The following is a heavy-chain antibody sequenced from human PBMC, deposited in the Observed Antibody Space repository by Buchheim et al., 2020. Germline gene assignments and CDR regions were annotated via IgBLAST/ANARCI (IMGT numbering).Heavy chain of an antibody. D-gene: IGHD2-15*01. V-gene: IGHV1-2*02. J-gene: IGHJ4*02. Sequence: QVQLVQSGAEVKKPGASVKVSCKASGYTFTGYYMYWVRQAPGQGLEWMGWINPNSGGTNYAQKFQGRVTMIRVTSISTAYMELSRLRSDDTAVYYCAREAHFHSAIYCSGGSCHLDYWGQGTL. CDR2: INPNSGGT. CDR1: GYTFTGYY. CDR3: AREAHFHSAIYCSGGSCHLDY.